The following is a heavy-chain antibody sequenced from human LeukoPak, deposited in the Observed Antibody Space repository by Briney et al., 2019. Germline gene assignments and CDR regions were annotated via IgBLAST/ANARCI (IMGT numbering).Heavy chain of an antibody. J-gene: IGHJ5*02. CDR2: TYYRSKWYN. Sequence: SQTLSLTCAISGDSVSSKSAAWNWIWQSPSRGLEWLGRTYYRSKWYNDYAVSVESRITINPDTSKNQFSLQLNSVTPEDTAVYYCARGSQSSRWFDPWGQGTLVTVSS. CDR1: GDSVSSKSAA. D-gene: IGHD6-6*01. CDR3: ARGSQSSRWFDP. V-gene: IGHV6-1*01.